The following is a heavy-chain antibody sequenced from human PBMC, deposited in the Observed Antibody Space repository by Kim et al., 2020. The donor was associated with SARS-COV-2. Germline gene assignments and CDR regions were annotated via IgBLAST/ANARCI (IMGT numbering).Heavy chain of an antibody. J-gene: IGHJ5*02. V-gene: IGHV4-39*02. CDR3: ARLRSGVGWFDP. Sequence: NTPSLKSRVTISVDTSNNHFSLRLSSVTAADTAVYYCARLRSGVGWFDPWGQGTLVTVSS. D-gene: IGHD5-12*01.